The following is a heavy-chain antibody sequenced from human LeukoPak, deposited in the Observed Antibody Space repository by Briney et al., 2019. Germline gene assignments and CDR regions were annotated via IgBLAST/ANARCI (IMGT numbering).Heavy chain of an antibody. D-gene: IGHD2-21*02. CDR3: AKDGTGGGHIVVVTAIPFDY. CDR2: ISGSGGST. Sequence: PGGSLRLSCAASRFTVSSYAMSWVRQAPGKGLEWVSAISGSGGSTYYADSVKGRFTISRDNSKNTLYLQMNSLRAEDTAVYYCAKDGTGGGHIVVVTAIPFDYWGQGTLVTVSS. J-gene: IGHJ4*02. V-gene: IGHV3-23*01. CDR1: RFTVSSYA.